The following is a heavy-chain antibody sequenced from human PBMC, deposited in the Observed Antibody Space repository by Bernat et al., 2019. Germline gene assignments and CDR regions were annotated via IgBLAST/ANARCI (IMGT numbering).Heavy chain of an antibody. V-gene: IGHV3-7*01. D-gene: IGHD6-19*01. Sequence: EVQLVETGGGLIQPGGSLRLSCAASGFTVSSNYMSWVRQAPGKGLEWVANIKQDGSEKYYVDSVKGRFAISRDNAKNSLYLQMNSLRAEDTAVYYCARDRRSSGWYREFFDYWGQGTLVTVSS. CDR2: IKQDGSEK. CDR1: GFTVSSNY. CDR3: ARDRRSSGWYREFFDY. J-gene: IGHJ4*02.